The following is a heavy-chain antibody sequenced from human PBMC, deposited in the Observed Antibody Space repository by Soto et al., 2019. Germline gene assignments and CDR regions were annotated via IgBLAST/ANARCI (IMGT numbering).Heavy chain of an antibody. CDR3: ARLYSGNYYGMDV. CDR2: IIPIFGTA. J-gene: IGHJ6*02. Sequence: SVKVSCKASGGTFSSYAISWVRQAPGQGLEWMGGIIPIFGTANYAQKFQGRVTITADKSTSTAYMELSSLRSEDTAVYYCARLYSGNYYGMDVWGQGTTVTVSS. CDR1: GGTFSSYA. V-gene: IGHV1-69*06. D-gene: IGHD5-12*01.